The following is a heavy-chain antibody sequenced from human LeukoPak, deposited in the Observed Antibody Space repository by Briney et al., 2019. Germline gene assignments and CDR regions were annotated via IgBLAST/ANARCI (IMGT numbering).Heavy chain of an antibody. CDR3: ARGAYCSSTSCYRYYYGMDV. J-gene: IGHJ6*02. CDR1: GYTFTSYA. Sequence: ASVKVSCKASGYTFTSYAMNWVRQAPGRGLEWMGWINTNTGNPTYAQGFTGRFVISLDTSVSTAYLQISSLKAEDTAVYYCARGAYCSSTSCYRYYYGMDVWGQGTTVTVSS. D-gene: IGHD2-2*01. V-gene: IGHV7-4-1*02. CDR2: INTNTGNP.